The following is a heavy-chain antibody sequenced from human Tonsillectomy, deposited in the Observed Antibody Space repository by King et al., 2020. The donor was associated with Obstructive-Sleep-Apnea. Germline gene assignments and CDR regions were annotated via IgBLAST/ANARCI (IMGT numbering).Heavy chain of an antibody. J-gene: IGHJ4*02. D-gene: IGHD6-19*01. CDR3: ARDSSGWYFDS. Sequence: VQLVESGGGVVQPGRSLRLSCAASGFTFGSYAMHWVRQAPGKGLEWVAVISYDGSNKYYADSVKGRFTISRDNSKNTLYLQMNSLRTEDTAVYYCARDSSGWYFDSWGQGTLVTVSS. CDR2: ISYDGSNK. V-gene: IGHV3-30*04. CDR1: GFTFGSYA.